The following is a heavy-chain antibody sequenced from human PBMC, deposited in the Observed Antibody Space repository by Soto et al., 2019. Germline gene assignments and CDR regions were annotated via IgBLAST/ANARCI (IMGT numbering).Heavy chain of an antibody. J-gene: IGHJ3*02. CDR1: GGSISSYY. CDR3: ARDPSGYDYGHAFDI. D-gene: IGHD5-12*01. Sequence: SETLPLTCTVSGGSISSYYWSWIRQPPGKGLEWIGYIYYSGSTNYNPSLKSRVTISVDTSKNQFSLKLSSVTAADTAVYYCARDPSGYDYGHAFDIWGQGTMVTVSS. CDR2: IYYSGST. V-gene: IGHV4-59*01.